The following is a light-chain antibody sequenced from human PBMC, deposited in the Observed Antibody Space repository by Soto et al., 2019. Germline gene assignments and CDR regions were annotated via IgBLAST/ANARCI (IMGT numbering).Light chain of an antibody. CDR2: GTS. CDR3: QLSQQRSDWPPIT. Sequence: EIVLTQSPGTLSLSPGDSATLSCRASQSISGNYLHWYQQKPGQAPRLLIFGTSSRDTGIPDRFIGGGSGTDFTLTISRLEPEDFAVYYCQLSQQRSDWPPITCGQGTRLEIK. CDR1: QSISGNY. V-gene: IGKV3-20*01. J-gene: IGKJ5*01.